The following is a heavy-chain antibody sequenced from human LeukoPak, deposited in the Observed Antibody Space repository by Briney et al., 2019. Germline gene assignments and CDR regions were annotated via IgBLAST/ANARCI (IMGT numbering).Heavy chain of an antibody. CDR3: TRDVWSGCSGGSCYSFDY. J-gene: IGHJ4*02. Sequence: PGGSLRLSCTASGFTFGNYAMRWFRQAPGKGLEGGGFFRSKDYVGTTQYPASVKGRFTISRDESRSIAKLPMNSLKTEDSAVVYCTRDVWSGCSGGSCYSFDYWGQGTLVTVSS. CDR1: GFTFGNYA. CDR2: FRSKDYVGTT. D-gene: IGHD2-15*01. V-gene: IGHV3-49*03.